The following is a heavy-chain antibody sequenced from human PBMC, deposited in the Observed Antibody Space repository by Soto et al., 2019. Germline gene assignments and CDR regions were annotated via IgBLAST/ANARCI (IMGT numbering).Heavy chain of an antibody. CDR3: AKVFSSSSYYYSGMDV. CDR2: ISWNSGSI. CDR1: GFTFDDYA. Sequence: SLRLSCAASGFTFDDYAMHWVRQAPGKGLEWVSGISWNSGSIGYADSVKGRFTISRDNAKNSLYLQMNSLRAEDTALYYCAKVFSSSSYYYSGMDVWGQGTTVTVSS. D-gene: IGHD6-6*01. J-gene: IGHJ6*02. V-gene: IGHV3-9*01.